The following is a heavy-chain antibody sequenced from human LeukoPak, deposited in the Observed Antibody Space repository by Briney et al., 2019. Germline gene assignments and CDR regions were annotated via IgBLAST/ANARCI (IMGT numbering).Heavy chain of an antibody. J-gene: IGHJ4*02. V-gene: IGHV4-59*11. D-gene: IGHD1-7*01. CDR1: GGSISGHY. CDR3: AKSKSLGLQYFDN. Sequence: KTSETLSLTCTVSGGSISGHYWNWIRQSPEKGLEWIGYIYYSGTINYNPSLKARVTMSIDTSKNQFSLKLSSVTAADTAIYYCAKSKSLGLQYFDNWGQGTLATVSS. CDR2: IYYSGTI.